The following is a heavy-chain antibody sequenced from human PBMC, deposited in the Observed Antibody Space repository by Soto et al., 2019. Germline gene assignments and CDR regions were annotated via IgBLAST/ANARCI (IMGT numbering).Heavy chain of an antibody. CDR3: ANWVEGCSLYFDY. CDR2: ISGSGYNS. D-gene: IGHD2-15*01. V-gene: IGHV3-23*01. J-gene: IGHJ4*02. Sequence: EVQLLESGGDLVQPGGSLRLSCAASGFTFSKYAMTWARQAPGKGLEWVSAISGSGYNSYYADSVDGRFTISRDNSKNTLFLQMDSLRVEDTAVYYCANWVEGCSLYFDYWGQGTLVTVSS. CDR1: GFTFSKYA.